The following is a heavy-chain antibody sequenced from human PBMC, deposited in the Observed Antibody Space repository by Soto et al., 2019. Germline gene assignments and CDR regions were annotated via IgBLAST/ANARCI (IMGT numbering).Heavy chain of an antibody. Sequence: GPSVKVSCKASGFRFTYYGITWVRQAPGQGLEWMGWISAHNGNTNYAQKLEGRVTMTTDTSTSTAYMELRSLRSDDTAVYYCARSYCSTSTCYSYWLDPWGQGTLVTVSS. D-gene: IGHD2-2*02. CDR1: GFRFTYYG. CDR2: ISAHNGNT. J-gene: IGHJ5*02. CDR3: ARSYCSTSTCYSYWLDP. V-gene: IGHV1-18*04.